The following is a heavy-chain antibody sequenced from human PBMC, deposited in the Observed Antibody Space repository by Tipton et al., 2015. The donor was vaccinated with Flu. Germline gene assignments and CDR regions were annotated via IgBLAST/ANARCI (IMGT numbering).Heavy chain of an antibody. CDR3: ARDSPGYCNGGTCYPYFDY. V-gene: IGHV3-30*09. CDR1: GFTFSSYA. D-gene: IGHD2-15*01. Sequence: SLRLSCAASGFTFSSYAMHWVRQAPGKGLEWVAVISFDGSNKYYADSVQGRFAISRDNSKNTLYLQMNSLRAEGTAVYYCARDSPGYCNGGTCYPYFDYWGQGTLVTVSS. CDR2: ISFDGSNK. J-gene: IGHJ4*02.